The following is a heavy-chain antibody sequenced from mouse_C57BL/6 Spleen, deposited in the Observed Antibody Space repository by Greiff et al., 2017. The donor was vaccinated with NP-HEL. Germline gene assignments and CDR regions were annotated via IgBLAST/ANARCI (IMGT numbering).Heavy chain of an antibody. J-gene: IGHJ4*01. Sequence: QVQLQQPGAELVKPGASVKLSCKASGYTFTSYWMQWVKQRPGQGLEWIGEIDPSDSYTNYNQKFKGKATLTVDTSSSTAYMQLSSLTSEDSAVYYCARKGGYYGAMDYWGQGTSVTVSS. V-gene: IGHV1-50*01. CDR3: ARKGGYYGAMDY. CDR2: IDPSDSYT. CDR1: GYTFTSYW. D-gene: IGHD1-1*01.